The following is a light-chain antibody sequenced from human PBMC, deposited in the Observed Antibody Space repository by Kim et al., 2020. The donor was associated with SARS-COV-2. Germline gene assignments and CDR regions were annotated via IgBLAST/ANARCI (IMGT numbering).Light chain of an antibody. CDR1: LTVDINF. CDR2: GAS. Sequence: LATGERATLSCGASLTVDINFLAWYQQRPGQAPRLLISGASTRATGVPDRFSVSGSGTDFTLTISRLEPEDFAVYYCQHYVTSPYTFGQGTKLEI. V-gene: IGKV3-20*01. J-gene: IGKJ2*01. CDR3: QHYVTSPYT.